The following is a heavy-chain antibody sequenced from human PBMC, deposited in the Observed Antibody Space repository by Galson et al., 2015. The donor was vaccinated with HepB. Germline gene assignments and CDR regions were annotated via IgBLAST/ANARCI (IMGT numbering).Heavy chain of an antibody. CDR2: IIPILGIA. Sequence: SVKVSCKASGGTFSSYAISWVRQAPGQGLEWMGRIIPILGIANYAQKFQGRVTITADKFTSTAYMELSSLRSEDTAVYYCAGADIVVVPAARRGGYAFDIWGQGTMVTVSS. V-gene: IGHV1-69*04. CDR1: GGTFSSYA. J-gene: IGHJ3*02. CDR3: AGADIVVVPAARRGGYAFDI. D-gene: IGHD2-2*01.